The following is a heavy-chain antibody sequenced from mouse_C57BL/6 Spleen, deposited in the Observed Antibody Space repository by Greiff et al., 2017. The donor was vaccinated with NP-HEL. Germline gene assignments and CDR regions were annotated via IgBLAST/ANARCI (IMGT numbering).Heavy chain of an antibody. CDR3: ARSSYDGYTWFAY. CDR1: GYAFSSSW. D-gene: IGHD2-3*01. CDR2: IYPGDGDT. V-gene: IGHV1-82*01. J-gene: IGHJ3*01. Sequence: VQGVESGPELVKPGASVKISCKASGYAFSSSWMNWVKQRPGKGLEWIGRIYPGDGDTNYNGKFKGKATLTADKSSSTAYMQLSSLTSEDSAVYFCARSSYDGYTWFAYWGQGTLVTVSA.